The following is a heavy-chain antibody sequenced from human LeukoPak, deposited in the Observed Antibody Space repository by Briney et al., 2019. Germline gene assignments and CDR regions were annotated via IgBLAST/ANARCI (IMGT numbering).Heavy chain of an antibody. V-gene: IGHV4-59*01. Sequence: SETLSLTCTVSGGSISSYYWSWIRQPPGKGLEWIGYIYYSGSTNYNPSLKSRVTISVDTSKNQFSLKLSSVTAADTAVYYCARADGSGSYYTFSDYYYYMDVWGKGTTVTVSS. J-gene: IGHJ6*03. CDR1: GGSISSYY. CDR2: IYYSGST. CDR3: ARADGSGSYYTFSDYYYYMDV. D-gene: IGHD3-10*01.